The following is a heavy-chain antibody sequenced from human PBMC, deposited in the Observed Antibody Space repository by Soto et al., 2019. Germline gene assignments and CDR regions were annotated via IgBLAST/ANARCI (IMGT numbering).Heavy chain of an antibody. J-gene: IGHJ4*02. V-gene: IGHV4-34*01. CDR2: INHSGST. CDR1: GGSFSGYS. CDR3: ARDKITGLFDY. Sequence: QVQLQQWGAGLLKPSETLSLTCAVYGGSFSGYSWTWIRQPPGTGLEWIGEINHSGSTNYNPSLKSRVTISVYPSKNQFSLRLTSVTAADTAVYYCARDKITGLFDYWGQGTLVTVSS. D-gene: IGHD2-8*02.